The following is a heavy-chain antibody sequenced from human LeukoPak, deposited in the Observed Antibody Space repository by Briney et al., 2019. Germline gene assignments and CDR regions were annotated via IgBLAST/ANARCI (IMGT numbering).Heavy chain of an antibody. D-gene: IGHD3-3*01. CDR1: GGSISSGDYY. V-gene: IGHV4-30-4*08. CDR2: IYYSGST. J-gene: IGHJ5*02. Sequence: SETLSLTCTVSGGSISSGDYYWSWIRQPPGKGLEWIGYIYYSGSTYYNPSLKSRVTISVDTSKNQFSLKLSSVTAADTAVYYCARGLFYDFWSGYPSNWFDPWGQGTLVTVSS. CDR3: ARGLFYDFWSGYPSNWFDP.